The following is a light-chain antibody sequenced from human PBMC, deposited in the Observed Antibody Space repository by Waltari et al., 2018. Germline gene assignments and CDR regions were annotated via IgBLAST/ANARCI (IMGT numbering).Light chain of an antibody. CDR3: SSYTSSSTLKV. V-gene: IGLV2-14*01. Sequence: QSALTQPASVSGSPGQSITISCTGTSSDVGGYNYVSWYQQHPGKAHKLMIYEVSNRPSGVFNRFAGSKSGNTASLTISGLQAEDEADYYCSSYTSSSTLKVFGGGTKLTVL. CDR1: SSDVGGYNY. J-gene: IGLJ3*02. CDR2: EVS.